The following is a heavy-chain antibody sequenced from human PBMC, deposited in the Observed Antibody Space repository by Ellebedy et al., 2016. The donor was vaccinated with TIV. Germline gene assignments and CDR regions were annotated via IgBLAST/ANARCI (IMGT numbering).Heavy chain of an antibody. J-gene: IGHJ1*01. D-gene: IGHD3-10*01. CDR3: ARVGNMVRGAHPGVLQE. CDR1: GFTYNTYA. Sequence: PGGSLRLSCAASGFTYNTYAMHWVRQAPGKGLAWVALISHDGSKKHYADSVKGRFTISRDNSKNTLYLQMNSLRAEDTAVYYCARVGNMVRGAHPGVLQEWGQGTLVTVSS. CDR2: ISHDGSKK. V-gene: IGHV3-30*04.